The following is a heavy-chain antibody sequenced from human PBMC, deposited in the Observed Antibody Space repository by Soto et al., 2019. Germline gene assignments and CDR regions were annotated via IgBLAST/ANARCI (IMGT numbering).Heavy chain of an antibody. CDR1: DGSISTGDYY. D-gene: IGHD6-13*01. CDR2: IYDSGST. CDR3: CRKSSSEEGGYGIDV. V-gene: IGHV4-30-4*01. Sequence: PAETLSLTCTASDGSISTGDYYWSWSLQPPGKGLEWIGDIYDSGSTYYNPSLKRRVTISVDTNKNQFSLKQSSVTAAETAVYYCCRKSSSEEGGYGIDVWGQGTTVTVSS. J-gene: IGHJ6*02.